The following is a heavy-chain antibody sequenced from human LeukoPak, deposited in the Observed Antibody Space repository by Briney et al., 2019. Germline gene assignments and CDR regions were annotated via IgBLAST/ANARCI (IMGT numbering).Heavy chain of an antibody. D-gene: IGHD2-2*01. V-gene: IGHV3-7*03. CDR3: ARGRYQLAY. J-gene: IGHJ4*02. CDR2: IKQDGGEK. CDR1: GFTLSSYW. Sequence: PGGSLRLSCAAPGFTLSSYWMTWVRQAPGKGLEWVANIKQDGGEKYYVDSLKGRFTISGDNAKNSLYLQMNSLRAEDTAVYYCARGRYQLAYWGQGTLVTVSS.